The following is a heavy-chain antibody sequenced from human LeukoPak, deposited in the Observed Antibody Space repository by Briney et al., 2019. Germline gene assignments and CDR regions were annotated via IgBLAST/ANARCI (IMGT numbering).Heavy chain of an antibody. V-gene: IGHV3-49*03. J-gene: IGHJ3*02. Sequence: GGSLGLSCTASGFTFGDYAMSWFRQAPGKGLEWVGFIRSKAYGGTTEYAASVKGRFTISRDDSKSIAYLQMNSLKTEDTAVYYCTTVFGYSSGWYFDAFDIWGQGTMVTVSS. CDR2: IRSKAYGGTT. CDR3: TTVFGYSSGWYFDAFDI. D-gene: IGHD6-19*01. CDR1: GFTFGDYA.